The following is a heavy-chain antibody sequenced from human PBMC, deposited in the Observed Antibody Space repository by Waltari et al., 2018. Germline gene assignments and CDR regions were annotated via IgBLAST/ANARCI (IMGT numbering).Heavy chain of an antibody. Sequence: QVQLVQSGAEVKKPGASVKVSCKASGYTFTSYAMHWVRQAPGQRLEWMGWINAGNGNTKYSQKFQGRVTITRDTSASTAYMELSSLRSEDTAVYYCARDGGEGSGSYYGWYFDLWGRGTLVTVSS. V-gene: IGHV1-3*01. CDR1: GYTFTSYA. CDR2: INAGNGNT. D-gene: IGHD1-26*01. CDR3: ARDGGEGSGSYYGWYFDL. J-gene: IGHJ2*01.